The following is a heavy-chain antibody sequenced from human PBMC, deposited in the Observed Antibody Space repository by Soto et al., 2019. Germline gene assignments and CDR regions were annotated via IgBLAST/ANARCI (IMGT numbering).Heavy chain of an antibody. Sequence: EVQLLESGGGLVQPGGSLRLSCAASGFTFSSYALTWVRQAPGKGLEWVSTISSSDGRTYYPDSVKGRFTISRDNSKSTLYLQMNSLRAEDTAVYFCAKDKGWRSALDIWGQGTMVTVSS. CDR1: GFTFSSYA. CDR3: AKDKGWRSALDI. V-gene: IGHV3-23*01. J-gene: IGHJ3*02. D-gene: IGHD2-15*01. CDR2: ISSSDGRT.